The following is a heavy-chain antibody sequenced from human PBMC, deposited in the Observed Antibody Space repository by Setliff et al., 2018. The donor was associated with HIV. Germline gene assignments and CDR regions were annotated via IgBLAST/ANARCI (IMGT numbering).Heavy chain of an antibody. Sequence: PGGSLRLSCAASGFTFSSYSMNWVRQAPGKGLEWVSYISSSSSTIYYADSVKGRFTISRDNAKNSLYLQMNSLRAEDTAVYYCARGSRAAAGVNWFDPWGQGTLVTVSS. D-gene: IGHD6-13*01. V-gene: IGHV3-48*01. CDR1: GFTFSSYS. J-gene: IGHJ5*02. CDR2: ISSSSSTI. CDR3: ARGSRAAAGVNWFDP.